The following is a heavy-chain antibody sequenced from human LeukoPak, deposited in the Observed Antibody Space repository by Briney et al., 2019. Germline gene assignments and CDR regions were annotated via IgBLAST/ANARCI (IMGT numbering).Heavy chain of an antibody. J-gene: IGHJ6*02. CDR2: IWYDGSNK. D-gene: IGHD6-6*01. CDR1: GFTFSSYG. CDR3: ARDLSPYSSSFIHYYYGMDV. V-gene: IGHV3-33*01. Sequence: PGGSLRLSCAASGFTFSSYGMHWVRQAPGKGLEWVAVIWYDGSNKYYADSVKGRFTISRDNSKNSLYLQMNSLRAEDTAVYYCARDLSPYSSSFIHYYYGMDVWGQGTTVTVSS.